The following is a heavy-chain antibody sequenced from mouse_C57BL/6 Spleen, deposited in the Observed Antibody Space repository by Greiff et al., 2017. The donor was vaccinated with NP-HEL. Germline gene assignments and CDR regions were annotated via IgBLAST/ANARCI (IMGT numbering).Heavy chain of an antibody. CDR1: GYTFTSYW. CDR3: ARRGYGSLYYYARDY. Sequence: VQLQQPGAELVMPGASVKLSCKASGYTFTSYWMHWVKQRPGQGLEWIGEIDPSDSYTNYNQKFKGKSTLTVDKSSSTAYMQLSSLTSEDSAVYYCARRGYGSLYYYARDYWGQGTSVTVSS. V-gene: IGHV1-69*01. D-gene: IGHD2-10*02. J-gene: IGHJ4*01. CDR2: IDPSDSYT.